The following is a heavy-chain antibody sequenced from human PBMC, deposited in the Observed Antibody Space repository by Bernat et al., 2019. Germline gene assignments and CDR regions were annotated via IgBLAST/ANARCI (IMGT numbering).Heavy chain of an antibody. CDR1: GFTFSSYA. D-gene: IGHD4-17*01. J-gene: IGHJ6*03. V-gene: IGHV3-30*07. Sequence: QVQLVESGGGVVQPGRSLRLSCAASGFTFSSYAMHWVRQAPGKGLEWVAVIWYDGSNKYYADSVKGRFTISRDNSKNTLYLQMNSLRAEDTAVYYCAGEGNYGEDYYYYMDVWGKGTTVTVSS. CDR3: AGEGNYGEDYYYYMDV. CDR2: IWYDGSNK.